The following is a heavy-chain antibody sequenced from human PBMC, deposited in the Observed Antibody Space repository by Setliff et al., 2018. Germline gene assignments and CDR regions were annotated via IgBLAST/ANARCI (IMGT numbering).Heavy chain of an antibody. CDR1: GLTFADAW. D-gene: IGHD3-10*01. V-gene: IGHV3-15*01. CDR2: VRSNSVGGTT. J-gene: IGHJ4*02. Sequence: ESLKISCTASGLTFADAWMNWVRQAPGKGLEWVARVRSNSVGGTTEYGAPVKGRFTISRDDSKDTVYLQMNDLKTEDTGVYYCTGRTYGHQLGDYWGQGTLVTVSS. CDR3: TGRTYGHQLGDY.